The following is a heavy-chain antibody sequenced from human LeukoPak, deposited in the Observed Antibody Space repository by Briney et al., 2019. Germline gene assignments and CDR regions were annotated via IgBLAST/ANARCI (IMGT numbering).Heavy chain of an antibody. J-gene: IGHJ6*02. Sequence: SVKVSCKASGGTFISYAISWVRQAPGQGLEWMGGIIPIFGTANYAQKFQGRVTITADESTSTAYMELSSLRSEDTAVYYCARVPRDYYYYGMDVWGQGTTVTVSS. V-gene: IGHV1-69*13. CDR1: GGTFISYA. CDR3: ARVPRDYYYYGMDV. CDR2: IIPIFGTA.